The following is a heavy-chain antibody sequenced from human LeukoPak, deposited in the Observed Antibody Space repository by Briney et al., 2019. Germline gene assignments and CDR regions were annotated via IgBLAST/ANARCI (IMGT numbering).Heavy chain of an antibody. Sequence: GGSLRLSCAASGFTFSNAWMSWVRQAPGKGLEWVANIKQDGSEKYYVDSVKGRFTISRDNAKNSLYLQMNSLRAEDTAVYYCARHMVRVRAFDIWGQGTMVTVSS. CDR1: GFTFSNAW. CDR3: ARHMVRVRAFDI. V-gene: IGHV3-7*01. D-gene: IGHD3-10*01. CDR2: IKQDGSEK. J-gene: IGHJ3*02.